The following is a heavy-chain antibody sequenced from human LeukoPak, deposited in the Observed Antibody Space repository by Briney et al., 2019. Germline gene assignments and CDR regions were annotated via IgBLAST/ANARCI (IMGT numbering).Heavy chain of an antibody. CDR1: GYTFTSYY. D-gene: IGHD6-13*01. CDR3: ARDGDYSSSWHYYYYYMDV. J-gene: IGHJ6*03. CDR2: ISPSGGST. Sequence: ASVKVSCKASGYTFTSYYMHRVRQAPGQGLEWMGIISPSGGSTSYAQKFQGRVTMTRDTSTSTVYMELSSLRSEDTAVYYCARDGDYSSSWHYYYYYMDVWGKGTTVTVSS. V-gene: IGHV1-46*03.